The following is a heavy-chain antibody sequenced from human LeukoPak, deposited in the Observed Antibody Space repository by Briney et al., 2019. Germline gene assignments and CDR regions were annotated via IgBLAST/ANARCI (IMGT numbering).Heavy chain of an antibody. CDR2: ISSGSSNK. Sequence: GGSLRLSCAASGFTFSSYSMNWVRQTPEKGLEWVSYISSGSSNKYYADSVKGRFTISRDNAKNSLFLQMNSLRVEDTAVYYCAKYMVRGALTYGMDVWGQGTTVTVSS. CDR1: GFTFSSYS. CDR3: AKYMVRGALTYGMDV. V-gene: IGHV3-48*01. J-gene: IGHJ6*02. D-gene: IGHD3-10*01.